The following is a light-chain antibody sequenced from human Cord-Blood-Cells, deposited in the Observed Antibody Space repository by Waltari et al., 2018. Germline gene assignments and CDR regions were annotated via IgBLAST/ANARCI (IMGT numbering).Light chain of an antibody. Sequence: DIVMTQSPDSMAVSLGERVTIHCQSSQSVLYSSNNKNYLAWYQQKPGQPPKLLIYWASTRESGVPDRFSGSGSGTDFTLTISSLQAEDVAVYYCQQYYSTPYSFGQGTKLEIK. CDR2: WAS. J-gene: IGKJ2*03. CDR1: QSVLYSSNNKNY. V-gene: IGKV4-1*01. CDR3: QQYYSTPYS.